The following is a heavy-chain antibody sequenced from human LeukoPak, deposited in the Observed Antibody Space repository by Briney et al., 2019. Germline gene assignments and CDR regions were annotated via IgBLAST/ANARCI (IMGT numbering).Heavy chain of an antibody. V-gene: IGHV4-34*01. Sequence: SETLSLTCAVYGGSFSGYYWSWIRQPPGKGLEWIGEINHSGSTNYNPSLKSRVTISVDTSKNQFSLKLSSVTAADTAVYYCARGRIMVRGVYMDVWGKGTTVTVSS. J-gene: IGHJ6*03. CDR2: INHSGST. D-gene: IGHD3-10*01. CDR3: ARGRIMVRGVYMDV. CDR1: GGSFSGYY.